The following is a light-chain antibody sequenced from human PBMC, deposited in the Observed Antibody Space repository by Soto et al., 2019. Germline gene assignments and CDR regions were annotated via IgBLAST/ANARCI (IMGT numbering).Light chain of an antibody. V-gene: IGKV1-33*01. CDR3: QQYEDLPLT. CDR1: QDINNY. CDR2: DAS. J-gene: IGKJ4*01. Sequence: DIQLTQSPSSLSASVGDRVTITCQASQDINNYLNWYQQKPWKAPKLLIFDASSVETGVPSRFRGSGSGTHFTVTSSSLEHEDIATYHCQQYEDLPLTFGGGTRVELK.